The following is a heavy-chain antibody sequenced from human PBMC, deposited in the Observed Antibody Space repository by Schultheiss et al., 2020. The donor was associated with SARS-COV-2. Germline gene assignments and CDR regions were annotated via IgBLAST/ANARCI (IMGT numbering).Heavy chain of an antibody. V-gene: IGHV3-23*01. Sequence: GGSLRLSCAASGFNFRMFAMTWVRQAPGRGLEWVSAISGSGLKTYYADSVRGRFRSSRDNARNTTSLQMNSLKVEDTAIYYCAKGRVLPADQPQYFESWGQGTLVTVSS. D-gene: IGHD2-2*01. CDR1: GFNFRMFA. CDR3: AKGRVLPADQPQYFES. J-gene: IGHJ4*02. CDR2: ISGSGLKT.